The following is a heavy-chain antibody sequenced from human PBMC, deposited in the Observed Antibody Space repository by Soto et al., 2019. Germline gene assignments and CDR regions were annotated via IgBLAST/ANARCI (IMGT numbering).Heavy chain of an antibody. CDR3: ARAPSSHSCDYGGLDY. J-gene: IGHJ4*02. D-gene: IGHD2-21*01. CDR2: IYYSGTS. V-gene: IGHV4-30-4*08. CDR1: GGSVSSGNHY. Sequence: QVQLQESGPRLVKPSQTLSLTCIVSGGSVSSGNHYWTWIRQRPGKGLEWIGYIYYSGTSYYNPSLESRVTISIDQSRKQSSLKLGSVTAADTALYYCARAPSSHSCDYGGLDYWGQGTLVTVSS.